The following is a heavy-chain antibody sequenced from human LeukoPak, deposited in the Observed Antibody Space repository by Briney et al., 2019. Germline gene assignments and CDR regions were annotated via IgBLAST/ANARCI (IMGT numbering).Heavy chain of an antibody. V-gene: IGHV3-21*01. CDR2: ISSSSGYI. CDR3: AREVYYYDSSGYSNFDC. J-gene: IGHJ4*02. D-gene: IGHD3-22*01. CDR1: GFTFSSYS. Sequence: GGSLRLSCAASGFTFSSYSMNWVRQAPGKGLEWVSSISSSSGYIYYADSVKGRFTISRDNAKNSLYLQMNSLRAEDTAVYYCAREVYYYDSSGYSNFDCWGQGTLVTVSS.